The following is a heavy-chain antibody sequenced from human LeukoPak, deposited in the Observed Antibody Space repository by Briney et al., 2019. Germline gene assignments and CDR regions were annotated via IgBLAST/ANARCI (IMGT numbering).Heavy chain of an antibody. V-gene: IGHV1-8*03. CDR1: GYTFTSYD. CDR3: ARGVHVRKYDSNQNCFDP. J-gene: IGHJ5*02. CDR2: MNPNSGNT. Sequence: ASVKVSCKASGYTFTSYDINWVRQATGQGLEWMGWMNPNSGNTGYAQKFQGRVTITRNTSISTAYMELSSLRSEDTAVYYCARGVHVRKYDSNQNCFDPWGQGTLVTVSS. D-gene: IGHD3-22*01.